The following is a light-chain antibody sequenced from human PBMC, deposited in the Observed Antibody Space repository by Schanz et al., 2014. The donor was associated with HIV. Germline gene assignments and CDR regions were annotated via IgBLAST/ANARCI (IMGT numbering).Light chain of an antibody. J-gene: IGKJ1*01. Sequence: ETVLTQSPGSLSLSPGERATLSCRASQSISNTYLAWYQQKPGQAPRILIYGAYNRATGIPDRFSGSGSGTDFTLTISGLEPDDFAVYYCQQYSGSPPWTFGQGTKVEIK. CDR3: QQYSGSPPWT. CDR1: QSISNTY. CDR2: GAY. V-gene: IGKV3-20*01.